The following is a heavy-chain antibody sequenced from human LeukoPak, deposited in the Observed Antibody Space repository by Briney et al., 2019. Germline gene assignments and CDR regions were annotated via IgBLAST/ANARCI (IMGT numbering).Heavy chain of an antibody. CDR3: ATVEGYCTSTSCYRAYFQH. CDR2: IYYSGST. D-gene: IGHD2-2*02. V-gene: IGHV4-59*01. J-gene: IGHJ1*01. CDR1: GGSISNYY. Sequence: WETLSLTCTVSGGSISNYYWNWIRQPPGKGLEWVGYIYYSGSTNYNPSLKSRVTISVDTSKNQFSLKLSSVTAADTAVYYCATVEGYCTSTSCYRAYFQHWGQGTLVTVSS.